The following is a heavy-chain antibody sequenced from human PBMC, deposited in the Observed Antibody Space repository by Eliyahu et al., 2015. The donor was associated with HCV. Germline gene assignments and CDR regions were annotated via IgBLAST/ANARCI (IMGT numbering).Heavy chain of an antibody. CDR2: IHYSGST. CDR1: GGSXTXYH. D-gene: IGHD6-19*01. CDR3: ASGGGGIAVTGTGGWFDP. Sequence: QVQLQESGPGLVKPSETLSLTXTVSGGSXTXYHWSWIRQPPGKGLEWIGYIHYSGSTNYNPXLKSRVTISIDTSKNQFSLNLTSVTAADTAMYYCASGGGGIAVTGTGGWFDPWGQGTLVTVSS. V-gene: IGHV4-59*01. J-gene: IGHJ5*02.